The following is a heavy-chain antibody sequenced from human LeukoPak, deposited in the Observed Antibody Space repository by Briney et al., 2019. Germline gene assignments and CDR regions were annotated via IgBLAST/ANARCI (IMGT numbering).Heavy chain of an antibody. Sequence: ASVKVSCKASGYTFTSYYMHWVRQAPGQGLEWMGIINPSGGSTSYAQKFQGRVTITRDTSTSTVYMELSSLRSEDTAVYYCARDAGRPFNYYDSSGYYLWGQGTLVTVSS. V-gene: IGHV1-46*01. CDR1: GYTFTSYY. D-gene: IGHD3-22*01. CDR3: ARDAGRPFNYYDSSGYYL. CDR2: INPSGGST. J-gene: IGHJ4*02.